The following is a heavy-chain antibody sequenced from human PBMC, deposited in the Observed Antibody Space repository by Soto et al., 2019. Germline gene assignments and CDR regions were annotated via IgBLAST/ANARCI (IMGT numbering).Heavy chain of an antibody. D-gene: IGHD6-13*01. Sequence: QVQLVQSGAEVKKPGASVKVSCKTSGFIFTNYAFAWVRQAPGQGLEWLGWISAYNGKTNYAQKVQGRVTMTTDTSTSTAYMDLRSLGSDDTAVYYCARGFSNSPYGMDVWGQGTTVTVSS. J-gene: IGHJ6*02. CDR1: GFIFTNYA. CDR3: ARGFSNSPYGMDV. V-gene: IGHV1-18*01. CDR2: ISAYNGKT.